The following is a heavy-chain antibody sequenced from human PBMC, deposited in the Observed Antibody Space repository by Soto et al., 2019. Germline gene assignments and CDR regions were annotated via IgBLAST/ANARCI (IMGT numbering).Heavy chain of an antibody. D-gene: IGHD6-6*01. CDR3: AKDMASSPYRGFDY. J-gene: IGHJ4*02. Sequence: GGSLRLSCAASGFTFDDYAMHWVRQAPGKGLEWVSGISWNSGSIGYADSVKGRSTISRDNAKNSLYLQMNSLRAEDTALYYCAKDMASSPYRGFDYWGQGTLVTVSS. CDR2: ISWNSGSI. CDR1: GFTFDDYA. V-gene: IGHV3-9*01.